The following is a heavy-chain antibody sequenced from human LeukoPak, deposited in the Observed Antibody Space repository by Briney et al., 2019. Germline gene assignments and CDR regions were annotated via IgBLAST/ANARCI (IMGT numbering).Heavy chain of an antibody. Sequence: KASQTLSLTCTVSGGSISSGGYYWSWIRQPAGKGLEWIGRIYTSGNTNYNPSLKSRATISVDTSKNQFSLKVNSVTAADTAVYYCAREKTPIYMIWNAFDIWGQGTMVTVSS. CDR1: GGSISSGGYY. D-gene: IGHD3-22*01. CDR2: IYTSGNT. J-gene: IGHJ3*02. CDR3: AREKTPIYMIWNAFDI. V-gene: IGHV4-61*02.